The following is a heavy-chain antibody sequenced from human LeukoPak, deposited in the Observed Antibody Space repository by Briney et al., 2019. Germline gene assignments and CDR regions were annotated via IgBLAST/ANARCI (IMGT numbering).Heavy chain of an antibody. CDR3: ARRDNVVVVSASDY. CDR2: ITASGDST. Sequence: VGSLILSCAASGFTFSNYVMIWVLQAPGKGLERVSGITASGDSTYYADSVKVRFTMSRDNSRDTVYLQMNSLRVDDTAVYYCARRDNVVVVSASDYWGQGTLVTVSS. V-gene: IGHV3-23*01. CDR1: GFTFSNYV. D-gene: IGHD2-15*01. J-gene: IGHJ4*02.